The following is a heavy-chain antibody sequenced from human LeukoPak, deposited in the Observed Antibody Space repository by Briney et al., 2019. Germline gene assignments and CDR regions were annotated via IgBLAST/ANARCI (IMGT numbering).Heavy chain of an antibody. D-gene: IGHD3-22*01. V-gene: IGHV3-64D*06. Sequence: TGGSLRLSCSASGFTFSSYAVHWVRQAPGKGLEYVSAISSNGGSTYYADSVKGRFTISRDNSKNTLYLQMSSLRAEDTAVYYCVKWTHYYDSSGYPYFDYWGQGTLVTVSS. CDR1: GFTFSSYA. J-gene: IGHJ4*02. CDR3: VKWTHYYDSSGYPYFDY. CDR2: ISSNGGST.